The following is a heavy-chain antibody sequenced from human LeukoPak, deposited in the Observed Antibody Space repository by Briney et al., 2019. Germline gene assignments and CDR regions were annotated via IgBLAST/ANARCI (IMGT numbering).Heavy chain of an antibody. CDR2: INHSGST. Sequence: SETLSLTCAVYGGSLSGYYWSWIRQPPGKGLEWIGEINHSGSTNYNPSLKSRVTISVDTSKNQFSLKLSSVTAADTAVYYCAVKDYWGQGTLSPSPQ. V-gene: IGHV4-34*01. J-gene: IGHJ4*02. CDR1: GGSLSGYY. CDR3: AVKDY.